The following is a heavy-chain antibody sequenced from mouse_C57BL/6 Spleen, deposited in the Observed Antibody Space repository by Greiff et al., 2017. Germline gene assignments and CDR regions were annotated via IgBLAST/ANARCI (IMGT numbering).Heavy chain of an antibody. J-gene: IGHJ2*01. CDR2: IRNKANGYTT. CDR1: GFTFTDYY. D-gene: IGHD4-1*01. V-gene: IGHV7-3*01. CDR3: ARSSAGTFDY. Sequence: EVQRVESGGGLVQPGGSLSLSCAASGFTFTDYYMSWVRQPPGKALEWLGVIRNKANGYTTEYNASVKGRFTISRDNSQSILYLQMNSLRAEDRATYYCARSSAGTFDYWGQGTTLTVSS.